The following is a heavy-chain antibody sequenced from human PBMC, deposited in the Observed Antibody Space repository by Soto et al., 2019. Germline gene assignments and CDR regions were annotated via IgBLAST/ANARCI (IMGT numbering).Heavy chain of an antibody. CDR1: GFTFSSYA. D-gene: IGHD1-26*01. V-gene: IGHV3-23*01. CDR2: ISGSGGST. Sequence: LRLSCAASGFTFSSYAMSWVRQAPGKGLEWVSAISGSGGSTYYADSVKGRFTISRDNSKNTLYLQMNSLRAEDTAVYYCAKAGSGSYFPFVDYWGQGTLVIVSS. J-gene: IGHJ4*02. CDR3: AKAGSGSYFPFVDY.